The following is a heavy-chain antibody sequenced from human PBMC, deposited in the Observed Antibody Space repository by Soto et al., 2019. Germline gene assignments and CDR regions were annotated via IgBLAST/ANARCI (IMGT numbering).Heavy chain of an antibody. Sequence: QITLKESGPTLVKPTQTLTLTCTFSGFSLSTSGVGVGWIRQPPGKGLEWLAVIYWDDDKRSSSSLKSRLTIIKDPSKNQVVLTMTNMDPVDTATYYCAHHPYYGLGTYSFDYWGQGILVTVSS. CDR2: IYWDDDK. D-gene: IGHD3-10*01. CDR1: GFSLSTSGVG. CDR3: AHHPYYGLGTYSFDY. J-gene: IGHJ4*02. V-gene: IGHV2-5*02.